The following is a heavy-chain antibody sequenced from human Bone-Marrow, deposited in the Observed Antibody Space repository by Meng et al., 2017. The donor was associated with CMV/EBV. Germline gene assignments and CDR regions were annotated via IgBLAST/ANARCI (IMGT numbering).Heavy chain of an antibody. CDR3: AREYYDFWSGYKTYFDY. Sequence: GESLKISCAASGFTVSSNSMSWVRQAPGKGLEWVSLIYSGGNTYYADSVKGRFTISRDNAKNSLYLQMNSLRAEDTAVYYCAREYYDFWSGYKTYFDYWGQGTLVTVSS. CDR1: GFTVSSNS. CDR2: IYSGGNT. V-gene: IGHV3-66*01. D-gene: IGHD3-3*01. J-gene: IGHJ4*02.